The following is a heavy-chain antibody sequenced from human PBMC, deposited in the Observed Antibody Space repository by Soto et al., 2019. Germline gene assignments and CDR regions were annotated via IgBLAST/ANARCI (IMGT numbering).Heavy chain of an antibody. CDR2: MTGDGRTT. Sequence: PGGSLRLSCAASGFTFGDYWMHWVRQPPGKGPEWVSRMTGDGRTTQYADSVKGRFTASRDNAKSTLYLQMNSLRAEDTAIYYCAKGSFGFDYWGQGTLVTVSS. J-gene: IGHJ4*02. CDR1: GFTFGDYW. D-gene: IGHD3-10*01. CDR3: AKGSFGFDY. V-gene: IGHV3-74*03.